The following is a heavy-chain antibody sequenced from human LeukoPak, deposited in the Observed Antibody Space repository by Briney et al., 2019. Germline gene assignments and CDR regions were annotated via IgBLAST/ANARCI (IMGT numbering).Heavy chain of an antibody. CDR3: AKCGYRYLFDY. J-gene: IGHJ4*02. Sequence: GGSLRLSCAASGFTFSSYAVSWVRQAPGKGLEGCSAISGSGGDTDYADSVEGRFTISRDNSQNTVYLKMNSLRAEDTAIYYCAKCGYRYLFDYWGQGILVTVSS. CDR1: GFTFSSYA. V-gene: IGHV3-23*01. CDR2: ISGSGGDT. D-gene: IGHD5-18*01.